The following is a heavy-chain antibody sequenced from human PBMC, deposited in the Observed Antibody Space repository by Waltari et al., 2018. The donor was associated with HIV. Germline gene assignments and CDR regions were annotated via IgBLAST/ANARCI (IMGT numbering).Heavy chain of an antibody. Sequence: QVQMVQPEIEMRKPGTSVRLSCQTSGFILNDHYIHWVRQGPRQRLAGVAVINAADGEASSAQKFQSRLTLTRDLFTGSIHLDLMSLRTEDTAVYFCVRAGLGGLIQDFDIWGRGTQLVVSS. D-gene: IGHD3-3*01. CDR1: GFILNDHY. J-gene: IGHJ4*02. V-gene: IGHV1-46*02. CDR3: VRAGLGGLIQDFDI. CDR2: INAADGEA.